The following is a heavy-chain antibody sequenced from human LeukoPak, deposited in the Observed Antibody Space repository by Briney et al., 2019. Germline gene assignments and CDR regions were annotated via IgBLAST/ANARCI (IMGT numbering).Heavy chain of an antibody. J-gene: IGHJ4*02. CDR2: ISNTGDST. Sequence: GGSLRLSCAASGFTFTTYAMSWVRQAPGKGLEWVSAISNTGDSTYHADSVKGRFTISRDNAKNSLYLQMNSLRAEDTAVYYCARAFWSGYHSLPYFDYWGQGTLVTVSS. CDR3: ARAFWSGYHSLPYFDY. D-gene: IGHD3-3*01. V-gene: IGHV3-23*01. CDR1: GFTFTTYA.